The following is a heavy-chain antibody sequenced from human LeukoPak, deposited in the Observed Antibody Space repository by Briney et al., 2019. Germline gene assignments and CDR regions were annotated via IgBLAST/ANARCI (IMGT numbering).Heavy chain of an antibody. CDR2: IKQDGSEK. J-gene: IGHJ6*03. V-gene: IGHV3-7*01. Sequence: GGSLRLSCAASGFTLSGNWMSWVRQAPGKGLEWVANIKQDGSEKQYVDSVKGRFTISRDNAKNSLYLQMNSLRAEDTAVYYCARGRIAVAGTYIPSNWGPQLYYMDVWGKGTTVTVSS. CDR1: GFTLSGNW. CDR3: ARGRIAVAGTYIPSNWGPQLYYMDV. D-gene: IGHD6-19*01.